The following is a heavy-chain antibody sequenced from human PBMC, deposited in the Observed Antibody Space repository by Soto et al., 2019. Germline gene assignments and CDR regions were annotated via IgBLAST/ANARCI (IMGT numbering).Heavy chain of an antibody. V-gene: IGHV4-59*12. CDR1: GGSISSYD. CDR3: ARSPPGYAFDI. CDR2: IHYSGNT. J-gene: IGHJ3*02. Sequence: SETLSLTCTVAGGSISSYDWSWIRQPPGKGLEWIGYIHYSGNTNYNPSLKSRITISVDTSKNQLSLKLGSVTAEDTAVYYCARSPPGYAFDIWGQGTMVTVSS.